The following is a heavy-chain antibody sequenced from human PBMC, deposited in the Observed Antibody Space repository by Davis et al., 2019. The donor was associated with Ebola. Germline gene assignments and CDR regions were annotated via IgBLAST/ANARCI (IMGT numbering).Heavy chain of an antibody. CDR3: AKLSAGESNVFDI. CDR2: ISHDGSNK. V-gene: IGHV3-30*18. D-gene: IGHD3-16*02. Sequence: PGGSLRLSCAASGFTFSTYGIHWVRQAPGKGLEWVAIISHDGSNKYYADSVKDRFTISRDNSKHTLYLQMNSLRTEDTAVYYCAKLSAGESNVFDIWGQGTLVIVSS. J-gene: IGHJ3*02. CDR1: GFTFSTYG.